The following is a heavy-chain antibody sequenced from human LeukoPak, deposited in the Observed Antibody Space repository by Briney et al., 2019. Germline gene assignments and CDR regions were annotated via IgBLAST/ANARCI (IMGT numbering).Heavy chain of an antibody. CDR2: IRYDGSNK. CDR3: ARVRGYGNAFDI. V-gene: IGHV3-30*02. CDR1: GFTFSSYG. D-gene: IGHD5-12*01. J-gene: IGHJ3*02. Sequence: GGSLRLSCAASGFTFSSYGMHWVRQAPGKGLEWVAFIRYDGSNKYYADSVKGRFTISRENAKNSLYLQMNSLRAGDTAVYYCARVRGYGNAFDIWGQGTMVTVSS.